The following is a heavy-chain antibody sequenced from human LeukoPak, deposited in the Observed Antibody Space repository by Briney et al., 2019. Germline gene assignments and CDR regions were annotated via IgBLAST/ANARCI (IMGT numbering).Heavy chain of an antibody. CDR3: AKDSYSKGDF. J-gene: IGHJ4*02. CDR1: GFTFSYHW. CDR2: IKNDGAVK. Sequence: PGGSRRLSCAASGFTFSYHWMTWVRQAPGKGLEWVANIKNDGAVKNYVDSVKGRFTISRDNAKNSLYLQMNSLRAEDTAVYYCAKDSYSKGDFWGQGVLVTVSS. V-gene: IGHV3-7*01. D-gene: IGHD6-13*01.